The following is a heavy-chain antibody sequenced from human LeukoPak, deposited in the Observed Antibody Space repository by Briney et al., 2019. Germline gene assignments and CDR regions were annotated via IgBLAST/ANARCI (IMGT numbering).Heavy chain of an antibody. V-gene: IGHV3-11*05. CDR3: ARGTVSGRGYSGYEEFDY. CDR2: ISSSSSYT. Sequence: GRSLRLSCAASGFTFSDYYMSWIRQAPGKGLEWVSYISSSSSYTNYADSVKGRFTISRDNAKNSLYLQMNSLRAEDTAVYYCARGTVSGRGYSGYEEFDYWGQGTLVTVSS. CDR1: GFTFSDYY. J-gene: IGHJ4*02. D-gene: IGHD5-12*01.